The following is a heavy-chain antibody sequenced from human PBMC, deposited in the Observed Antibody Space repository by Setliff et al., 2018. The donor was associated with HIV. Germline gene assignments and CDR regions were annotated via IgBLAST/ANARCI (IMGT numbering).Heavy chain of an antibody. J-gene: IGHJ3*02. CDR1: GFSFSIYE. V-gene: IGHV3-48*03. CDR3: ARSHYDSRGYYYRGDAFDI. Sequence: GGSLSLSCAASGFSFSIYEINWVRQAPGKGLEWLSYISSSSGTILYVDSVQGRFTISRDNAKNSLYLQMNSLRAEDTAVYYCARSHYDSRGYYYRGDAFDIWGLGTMVTVSS. D-gene: IGHD3-22*01. CDR2: ISSSSGTI.